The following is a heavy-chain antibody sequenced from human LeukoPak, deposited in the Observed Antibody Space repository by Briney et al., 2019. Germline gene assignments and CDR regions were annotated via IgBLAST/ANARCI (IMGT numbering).Heavy chain of an antibody. Sequence: GGSLRLSCAASGFTFSSYWMNWARQAPGKGLEWVASINHNGNVNYYVDSVKGRFTISRDNSKNTLYLQMNSLRAEDTAVYYCTRERDLSLYYFDYWGQGTLVTVSS. CDR2: INHNGNVN. J-gene: IGHJ4*02. V-gene: IGHV3-7*01. CDR1: GFTFSSYW. CDR3: TRERDLSLYYFDY.